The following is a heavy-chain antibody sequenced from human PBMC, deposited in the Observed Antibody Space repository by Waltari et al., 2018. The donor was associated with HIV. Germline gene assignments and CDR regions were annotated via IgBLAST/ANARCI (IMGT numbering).Heavy chain of an antibody. CDR1: GYTFSAFH. CDR3: AKEPDFSGSGSYLRN. Sequence: QVLLVQSGAAVKQPGASVKVSCPASGYTFSAFHLHWVRQAPGQGPEWMGWINCRTGATRDLDKFQGRVTMTRDTSLKTAYIEISGLTSDDTAVYYCAKEPDFSGSGSYLRNWGQGTLVTVSS. V-gene: IGHV1-2*02. D-gene: IGHD3-10*01. J-gene: IGHJ4*02. CDR2: INCRTGAT.